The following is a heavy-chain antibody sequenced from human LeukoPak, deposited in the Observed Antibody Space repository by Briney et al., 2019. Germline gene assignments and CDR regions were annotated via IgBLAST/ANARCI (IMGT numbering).Heavy chain of an antibody. D-gene: IGHD1-1*01. Sequence: GGSLRLSCAASGFTFSSYAMHWVRQAPGKGLEWVAVISYDGSNKYYADSVKGRFTISRDNSKNTLYLQMNSLRAEDTAVYYCARRYSGAFDIWGQGTMVTVSS. CDR2: ISYDGSNK. V-gene: IGHV3-30*04. J-gene: IGHJ3*02. CDR3: ARRYSGAFDI. CDR1: GFTFSSYA.